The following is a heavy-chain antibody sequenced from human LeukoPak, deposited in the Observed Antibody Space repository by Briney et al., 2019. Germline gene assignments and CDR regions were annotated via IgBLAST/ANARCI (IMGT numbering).Heavy chain of an antibody. CDR2: IYYSGST. V-gene: IGHV4-59*13. D-gene: IGHD2/OR15-2a*01. J-gene: IGHJ4*02. Sequence: SETLSLTCTVSGGSISSYYLSWIRQPPGKGLEWIGYIYYSGSTNYNPSLKSRVTISIDTSKNQFSLKLSSVTAADTAVYYCARVGPNTFRPYYFDFWGQGTLVTVSS. CDR1: GGSISSYY. CDR3: ARVGPNTFRPYYFDF.